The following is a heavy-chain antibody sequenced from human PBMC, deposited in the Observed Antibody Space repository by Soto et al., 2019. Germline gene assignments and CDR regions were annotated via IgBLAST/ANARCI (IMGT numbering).Heavy chain of an antibody. D-gene: IGHD3-3*01. CDR2: ISHSGRS. V-gene: IGHV4-59*13. CDR1: GGSMSSFS. Sequence: PWETLSLTCAVSGGSMSSFSWRWIRQPPVKALEFIGSISHSGRSAYNPSLKNRIILSVDVSKNQFSLNLKSMNVADTVVYYCARVAMENYYDRWSGSTSYALDVWGQGTTVTVSS. J-gene: IGHJ6*02. CDR3: ARVAMENYYDRWSGSTSYALDV.